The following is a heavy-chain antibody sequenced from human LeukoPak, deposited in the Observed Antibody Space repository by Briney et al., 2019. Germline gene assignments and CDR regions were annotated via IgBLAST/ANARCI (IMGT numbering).Heavy chain of an antibody. J-gene: IGHJ4*02. CDR1: GGTFSSYV. V-gene: IGHV1-69*13. Sequence: ASVKVSCKASGGTFSSYVISWVRQAPGQGLEWMGGIIPIFSTATYAQKFQGRVTIKADESTSTAYMELSSLRSADTAVYYCSCSSNSWHSWGQGTLVTVSS. CDR3: SCSSNSWHS. CDR2: IIPIFSTA. D-gene: IGHD2-2*01.